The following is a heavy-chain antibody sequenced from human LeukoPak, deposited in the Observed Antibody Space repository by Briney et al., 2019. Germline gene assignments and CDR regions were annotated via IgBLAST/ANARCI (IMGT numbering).Heavy chain of an antibody. D-gene: IGHD4-23*01. V-gene: IGHV3-53*01. Sequence: GGSLRLSCAASGLTVSSNYMSWVRQAPGKGLEWVSVIYSGGYTYYADSVKGRFTISRDNSKNTLYLQMNSLRVEDTAVYYCAKAVPKAVVTPSFDYWGQGTLVTVSS. CDR1: GLTVSSNY. CDR3: AKAVPKAVVTPSFDY. J-gene: IGHJ4*02. CDR2: IYSGGYT.